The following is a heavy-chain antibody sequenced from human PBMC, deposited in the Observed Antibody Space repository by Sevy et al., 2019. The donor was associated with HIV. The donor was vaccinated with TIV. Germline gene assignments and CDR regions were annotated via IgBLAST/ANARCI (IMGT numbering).Heavy chain of an antibody. CDR3: AREIDSSGDYCTGAWFDP. CDR2: INPNSGGT. V-gene: IGHV1-2*02. Sequence: ASVKVSCKASGYTFTGYYMHWVRQAPGQGLEWMGWINPNSGGTNYAQKFQGRVTMTRDTSISTAYMELSRLRSDDTDVHYCAREIDSSGDYCTGAWFDPWGQGTLVTVSS. D-gene: IGHD3-22*01. J-gene: IGHJ5*02. CDR1: GYTFTGYY.